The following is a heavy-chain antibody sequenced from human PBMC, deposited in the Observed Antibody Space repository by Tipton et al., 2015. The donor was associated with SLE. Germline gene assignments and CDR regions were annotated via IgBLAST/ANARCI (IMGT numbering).Heavy chain of an antibody. D-gene: IGHD4/OR15-4a*01. CDR1: GFTFSSYA. CDR3: ARTVGDYGYYYYYGMDV. J-gene: IGHJ6*02. V-gene: IGHV3-23*01. CDR2: ISGSGGST. Sequence: SLRLSCAASGFTFSSYAMSWVRQAPGKGLEWVSDISGSGGSTYYADSVKGRFTISRDNSKNTLYLQMNSLRAEDTAVYYCARTVGDYGYYYYYGMDVWGQGTTVTVSS.